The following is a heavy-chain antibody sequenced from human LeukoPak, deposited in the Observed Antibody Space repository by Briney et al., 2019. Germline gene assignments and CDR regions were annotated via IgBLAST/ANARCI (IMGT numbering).Heavy chain of an antibody. CDR3: ARVEEYGSLYYFDY. J-gene: IGHJ4*02. D-gene: IGHD2-15*01. V-gene: IGHV4-34*01. CDR1: GGSFSGYY. CDR2: IYHSGST. Sequence: SETLSLTCAVYGGSFSGYYWSWIRQPPGKGLEWIGYIYHSGSTYYNPSLKSRVTISVDRSKNQFSLKLSSVTAADTAVYYCARVEEYGSLYYFDYWGQGTLVTASS.